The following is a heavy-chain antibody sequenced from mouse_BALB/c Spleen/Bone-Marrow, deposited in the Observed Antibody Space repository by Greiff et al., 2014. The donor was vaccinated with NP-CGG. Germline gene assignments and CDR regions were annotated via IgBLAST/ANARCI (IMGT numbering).Heavy chain of an antibody. CDR3: ARSGKVRNAMDY. CDR2: ISGYYGDA. Sequence: QVQLQQSGAELVRPGVSVKTSCKGSGYTFTDYAIHWVKQSHAKSLEWIGLISGYYGDAIYNQKFKGKATMTVDKSSSTAYMDLARLTSEDSAIYYCARSGKVRNAMDYWGQGTSVTVSS. J-gene: IGHJ4*01. D-gene: IGHD2-14*01. CDR1: GYTFTDYA. V-gene: IGHV1S137*01.